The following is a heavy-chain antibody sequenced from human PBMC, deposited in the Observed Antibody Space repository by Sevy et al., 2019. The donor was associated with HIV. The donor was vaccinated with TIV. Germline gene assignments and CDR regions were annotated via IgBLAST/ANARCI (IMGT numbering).Heavy chain of an antibody. D-gene: IGHD2-15*01. CDR2: MNPNSGNT. Sequence: ASVKVSCKASGYTFTSYDINWVRQATGQGLEWMGWMNPNSGNTGYAQKFQGRVTITRNTSISTAYMELSSLKSEDTAVYYCARGYCSGGSCSTPYYYYYYYMDVWGKRTTVTVSS. CDR1: GYTFTSYD. V-gene: IGHV1-8*03. J-gene: IGHJ6*03. CDR3: ARGYCSGGSCSTPYYYYYYYMDV.